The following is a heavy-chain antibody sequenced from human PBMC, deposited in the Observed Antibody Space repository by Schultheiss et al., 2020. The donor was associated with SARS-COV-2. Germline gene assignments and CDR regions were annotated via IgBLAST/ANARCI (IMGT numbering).Heavy chain of an antibody. CDR3: AKDSSDTEQWLGIFDY. CDR1: GFTFSSYG. CDR2: ISYDGSNK. D-gene: IGHD6-19*01. Sequence: GGSLRLSCAASGFTFSSYGMHWVRQAPGKGLEWVAVISYDGSNKYYADSVKGRFTISRDNSKNTLYLQMNSLRAEDTAVYYCAKDSSDTEQWLGIFDYWGQGTLVTVSS. J-gene: IGHJ4*02. V-gene: IGHV3-30*18.